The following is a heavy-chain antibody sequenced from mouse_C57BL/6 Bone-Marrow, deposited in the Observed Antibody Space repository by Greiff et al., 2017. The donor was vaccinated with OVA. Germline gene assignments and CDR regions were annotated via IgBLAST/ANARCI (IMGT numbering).Heavy chain of an antibody. V-gene: IGHV1-69*01. J-gene: IGHJ4*01. D-gene: IGHD3-2*02. CDR1: GYTFTSYW. CDR3: ATAQASYYYAMDY. CDR2: IDPSDSYT. Sequence: VQLQQPGAELVMPGASVKLSCKASGYTFTSYWMHWVKQRPGQGLEWIGEIDPSDSYTNYNQKFKGKSTLTVDESSSTAYMQLSSLTSEDSAVYYCATAQASYYYAMDYWGQGTSVTVSS.